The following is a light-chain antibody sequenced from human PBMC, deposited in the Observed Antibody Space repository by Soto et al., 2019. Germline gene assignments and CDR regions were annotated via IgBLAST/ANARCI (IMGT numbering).Light chain of an antibody. CDR3: QSFDSSLRVYV. J-gene: IGLJ1*01. Sequence: QSVLTQPPSVSGAPGQRVTISCTGSSSNFGAGYEVHWYKQLPGAAPTLVIFNNLNRPSGVPERFPGSKSGTSASLVISGLQAEDEADYYCQSFDSSLRVYVFGSGTKLTVL. V-gene: IGLV1-40*01. CDR1: SSNFGAGYE. CDR2: NNL.